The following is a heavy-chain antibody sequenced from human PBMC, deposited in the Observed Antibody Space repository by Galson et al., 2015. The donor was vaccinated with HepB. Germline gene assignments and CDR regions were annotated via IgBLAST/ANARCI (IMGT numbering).Heavy chain of an antibody. CDR2: ISGSDSST. Sequence: SLRLSCAASGFTFSTYAMSWVRQAPGKGLEWVSGISGSDSSTYYADSVKGRFTISRDNYKNTLYLQMNSLRVEDTAVYYCAKAPGTTAASGWFDPWGQGTLVTVSS. CDR1: GFTFSTYA. J-gene: IGHJ5*02. V-gene: IGHV3-23*01. D-gene: IGHD4-17*01. CDR3: AKAPGTTAASGWFDP.